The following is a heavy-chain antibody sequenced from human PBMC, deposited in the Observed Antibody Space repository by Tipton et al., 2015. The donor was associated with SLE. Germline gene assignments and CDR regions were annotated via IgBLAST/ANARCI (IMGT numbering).Heavy chain of an antibody. Sequence: SLRLSCAVSGFTFSSYGMHWVRQAPGKGLEWVAFIRYDGSNQYYEDSVKGRFTISRDNSKNTLYLQMNSLRAEDTAVYYCAKTPHSSSWLLNYWGQGTLVTVSS. CDR1: GFTFSSYG. D-gene: IGHD6-13*01. V-gene: IGHV3-30*02. J-gene: IGHJ4*02. CDR3: AKTPHSSSWLLNY. CDR2: IRYDGSNQ.